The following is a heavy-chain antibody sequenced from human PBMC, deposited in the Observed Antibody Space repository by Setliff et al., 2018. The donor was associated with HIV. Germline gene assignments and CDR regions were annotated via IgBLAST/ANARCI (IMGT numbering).Heavy chain of an antibody. CDR3: ASLNGSESPYIYYYYMDV. CDR2: INYRGNT. Sequence: NPSETLSLTCTVSGGSISTSRYYWGWIRQPPGKGLEWIGSINYRGNTYYNPSLTSRAAIFVDTSKNQISLKLSSVTAADTAVYYCASLNGSESPYIYYYYMDVWGKGTTVTVSS. D-gene: IGHD3-10*01. J-gene: IGHJ6*03. CDR1: GGSISTSRYY. V-gene: IGHV4-39*01.